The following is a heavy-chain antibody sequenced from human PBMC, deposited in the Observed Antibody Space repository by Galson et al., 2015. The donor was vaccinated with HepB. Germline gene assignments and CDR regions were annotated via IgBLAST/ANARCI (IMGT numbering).Heavy chain of an antibody. CDR3: AAGYSSSWPCDY. V-gene: IGHV1-58*02. Sequence: SVKVSCKASGYTFTSYAMQWVRQARGQGLEWIGWINVDSGDTNYAQKFQARVTMTRDMSTSTAYMELGSLRSDDTAVYYCAAGYSSSWPCDYWGQGTLVTVSS. CDR1: GYTFTSYA. D-gene: IGHD6-13*01. CDR2: INVDSGDT. J-gene: IGHJ4*01.